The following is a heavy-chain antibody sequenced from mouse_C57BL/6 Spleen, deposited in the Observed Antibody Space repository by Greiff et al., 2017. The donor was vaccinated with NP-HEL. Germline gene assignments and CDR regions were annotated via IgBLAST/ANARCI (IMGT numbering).Heavy chain of an antibody. CDR2: ISDGGSYT. CDR3: ARESGNCFDY. J-gene: IGHJ2*01. CDR1: GFTFSSYA. V-gene: IGHV5-4*01. Sequence: EVQVVESGGGLVKPGGSLKLSCAASGFTFSSYAMSWVRQTPEKRLEWVATISDGGSYTYYPDNVKGRFTISRDNAKNNLYLQMSHLKSEDTAMYYCARESGNCFDYWDQGTTLTVSS.